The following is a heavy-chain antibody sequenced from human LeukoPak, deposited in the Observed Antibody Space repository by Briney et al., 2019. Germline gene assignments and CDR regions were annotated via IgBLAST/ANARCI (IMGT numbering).Heavy chain of an antibody. D-gene: IGHD4-23*01. CDR3: ARNRGGNGFDY. V-gene: IGHV3-30*03. J-gene: IGHJ4*02. CDR1: GFTFSRFG. CDR2: ISYDGSNN. Sequence: GGSLRLSCTASGFTFSRFGMHWVRQAPGKGLEWMAAISYDGSNNYYTNSVKGRFTVSRDNSKNTLYLQMNSLRGEDTAVYYCARNRGGNGFDYWGQGTLVTVSS.